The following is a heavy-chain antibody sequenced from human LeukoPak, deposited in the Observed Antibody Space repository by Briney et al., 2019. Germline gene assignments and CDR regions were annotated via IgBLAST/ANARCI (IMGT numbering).Heavy chain of an antibody. CDR1: GGSFSGYY. D-gene: IGHD1-14*01. J-gene: IGHJ4*02. CDR3: ASSESTTGYFDY. Sequence: PSETLSLTCAVYGGSFSGYYWSWIRQHPGKGLEWIGYIYYSGSTYYNPSLKSRVTISVDTSKNQFSLKLSSVTAADTAVYYCASSESTTGYFDYWGQGTLVTVSS. CDR2: IYYSGST. V-gene: IGHV4-31*11.